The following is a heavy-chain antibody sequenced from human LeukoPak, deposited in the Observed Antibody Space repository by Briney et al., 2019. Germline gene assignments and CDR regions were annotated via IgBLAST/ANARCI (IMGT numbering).Heavy chain of an antibody. D-gene: IGHD1-26*01. J-gene: IGHJ4*02. V-gene: IGHV4-59*08. CDR3: ARLASGSYGPLTPFDY. Sequence: SETLSLTCTVSGGSIENYDWSWIRQPPGKGLEWIGYISYSGSTNYNPSLKSRVTISVDTSKNQFSLRLSSVTAADTAVYYSARLASGSYGPLTPFDYWGQGTLVTVSS. CDR2: ISYSGST. CDR1: GGSIENYD.